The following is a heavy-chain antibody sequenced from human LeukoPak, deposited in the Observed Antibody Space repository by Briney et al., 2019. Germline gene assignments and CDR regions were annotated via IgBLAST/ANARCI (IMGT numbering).Heavy chain of an antibody. CDR1: GFTFSSYG. Sequence: GGSLRLSCAASGFTFSSYGMHWVRQAPGKGLEWVAVISYDGSNKYYADSGKGRFTISRDNSKNTLYLQMNSLRAEDTAVYYCAKESLDDFWSGYHEFDAFDIWGQGTMVTVSS. CDR3: AKESLDDFWSGYHEFDAFDI. CDR2: ISYDGSNK. V-gene: IGHV3-30*18. J-gene: IGHJ3*02. D-gene: IGHD3-3*01.